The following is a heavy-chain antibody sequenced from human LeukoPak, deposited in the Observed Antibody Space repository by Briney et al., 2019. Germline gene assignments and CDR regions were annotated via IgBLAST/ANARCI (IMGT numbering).Heavy chain of an antibody. V-gene: IGHV3-7*01. J-gene: IGHJ4*02. D-gene: IGHD2-15*01. Sequence: GGSLRLSCAASGFTFSHYCMTWVRQAPGKGLEWVANMKEDGSQETYVDSVKGRFTISRDNAKNSLYLQMNNVRAEDTAAYYCARYSYKHDCWGQGTLVTVSS. CDR2: MKEDGSQE. CDR1: GFTFSHYC. CDR3: ARYSYKHDC.